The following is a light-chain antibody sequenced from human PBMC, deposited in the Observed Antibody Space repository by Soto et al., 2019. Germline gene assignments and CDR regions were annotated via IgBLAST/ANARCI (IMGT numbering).Light chain of an antibody. Sequence: DIQMTQSPSSLSASVGDRVTITCQASQDISNYLNWYLQKPRKAPKLLIYDASNLETGVPSRFSGSGSGTDFTFTISSLQPEDIATYYCQQSYSTPWTFGQGTKVDI. J-gene: IGKJ1*01. CDR3: QQSYSTPWT. CDR2: DAS. V-gene: IGKV1-33*01. CDR1: QDISNY.